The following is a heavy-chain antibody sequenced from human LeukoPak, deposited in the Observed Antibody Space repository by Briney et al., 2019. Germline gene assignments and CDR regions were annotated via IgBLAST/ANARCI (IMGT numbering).Heavy chain of an antibody. D-gene: IGHD2-2*01. CDR3: ARDSGVLPAAFDY. J-gene: IGHJ4*02. Sequence: PGGSLRLSCAASGFTFSYYAMHWVRQAPGKGLEYVSLISSNGGSTYYANSVKGRFTISRDNSKNTLYLQMGSLRAEDMAVYYCARDSGVLPAAFDYWGREPWSPSPQ. V-gene: IGHV3-64*01. CDR1: GFTFSYYA. CDR2: ISSNGGST.